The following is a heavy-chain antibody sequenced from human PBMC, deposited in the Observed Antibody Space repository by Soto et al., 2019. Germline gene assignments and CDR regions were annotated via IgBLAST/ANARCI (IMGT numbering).Heavy chain of an antibody. CDR3: ARIPQQWLATYFDY. Sequence: SETLSLTCAVSGGSISSSNWWSWVRQPPGKGLEWIGEIYHSGSTNYNPSLKSRVTISVDKSKNQFSLKLSSVTAADTAVYYCARIPQQWLATYFDYWGQGTLVTVSS. CDR2: IYHSGST. CDR1: GGSISSSNW. J-gene: IGHJ4*02. D-gene: IGHD6-19*01. V-gene: IGHV4-4*02.